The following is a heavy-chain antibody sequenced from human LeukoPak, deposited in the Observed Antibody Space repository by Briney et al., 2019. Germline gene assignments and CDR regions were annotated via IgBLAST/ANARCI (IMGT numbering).Heavy chain of an antibody. J-gene: IGHJ4*02. V-gene: IGHV1-2*02. D-gene: IGHD3-22*01. CDR1: GYTFTGYY. CDR2: INPNSGGT. Sequence: ASVKVSCKASGYTFTGYYMHWVRQAPGQGLEWMGWINPNSGGTNYAQKFQGRVTMTRDTSISTAYMELSRLRSDDTAVYYCARKYYYDRGGFDYWGQGTLVTVSS. CDR3: ARKYYYDRGGFDY.